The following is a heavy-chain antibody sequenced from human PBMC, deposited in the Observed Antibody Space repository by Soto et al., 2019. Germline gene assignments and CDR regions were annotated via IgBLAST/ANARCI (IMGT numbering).Heavy chain of an antibody. CDR1: GFTFSSYG. CDR2: ISYDGSNK. CDR3: AKDHGCSSTSCYAYYFDY. D-gene: IGHD2-2*01. J-gene: IGHJ4*02. V-gene: IGHV3-30*18. Sequence: TGGSLRLSCAASGFTFSSYGMHWVRQAPGKGLEWVAVISYDGSNKYYADSVKGRFTISRDNSKNTLYLQMNSLRAEDTAVYYCAKDHGCSSTSCYAYYFDYWGQGTLVTVSS.